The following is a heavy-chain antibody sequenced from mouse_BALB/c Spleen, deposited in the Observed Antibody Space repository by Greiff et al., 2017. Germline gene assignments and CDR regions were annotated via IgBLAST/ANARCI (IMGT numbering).Heavy chain of an antibody. V-gene: IGHV1-82*01. CDR1: GYAFSSSW. Sequence: VQLQQSGPELVKPGASVKISCKASGYAFSSSWMNWVKQRPGQGLEWIGRIYPGDGDTNYNGKFKGKATLTADKSSSTAYMQLSSLTSVDSAVYFCAGYEYNAMDYWGQGTSVTVSS. D-gene: IGHD2-3*01. CDR3: AGYEYNAMDY. CDR2: IYPGDGDT. J-gene: IGHJ4*01.